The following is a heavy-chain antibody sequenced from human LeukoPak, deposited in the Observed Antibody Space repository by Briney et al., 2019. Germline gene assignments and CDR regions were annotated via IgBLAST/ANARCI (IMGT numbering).Heavy chain of an antibody. CDR2: VIAGNGNT. CDR3: ARDSGRGNNDY. CDR1: GYTFTSYA. J-gene: IGHJ4*02. Sequence: ASVKVSCKASGYTFTSYAIHWVRQAPGQRLEWMGWVIAGNGNTKYSQNFQGRVTFITNTSATTAFMELSSPRAQDAAVYYCARDSGRGNNDYWGQGTLVTVSS. V-gene: IGHV1-3*01. D-gene: IGHD1/OR15-1a*01.